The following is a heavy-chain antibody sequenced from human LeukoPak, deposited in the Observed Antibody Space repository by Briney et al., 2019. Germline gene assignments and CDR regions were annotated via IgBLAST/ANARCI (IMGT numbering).Heavy chain of an antibody. Sequence: GGSLRLSCAASGFTFSSSAMNWVRQAPGKGLEWVSTISGSGGTTYYANSVKGRFTISRDNSKNTLYLQMSSLRAEDTAVYYCAKDRVGGYNYGYDGRGQGTLVTVSS. CDR3: AKDRVGGYNYGYDG. J-gene: IGHJ4*02. CDR1: GFTFSSSA. D-gene: IGHD5-18*01. V-gene: IGHV3-23*01. CDR2: ISGSGGTT.